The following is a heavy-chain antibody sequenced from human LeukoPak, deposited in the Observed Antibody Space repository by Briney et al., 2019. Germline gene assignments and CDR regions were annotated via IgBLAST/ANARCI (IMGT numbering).Heavy chain of an antibody. J-gene: IGHJ6*03. Sequence: SETLSLTCTVSGGSISSYYWSWIRQPPGKGLEWIGYIYYSGSTNYNPSLKSRVTISVDTSKNQFSLKLSSVTAADTAVYYCASSVYDILTGYRNYYYYYYMDVWGKGTTVTVSS. CDR2: IYYSGST. CDR3: ASSVYDILTGYRNYYYYYYMDV. D-gene: IGHD3-9*01. CDR1: GGSISSYY. V-gene: IGHV4-59*01.